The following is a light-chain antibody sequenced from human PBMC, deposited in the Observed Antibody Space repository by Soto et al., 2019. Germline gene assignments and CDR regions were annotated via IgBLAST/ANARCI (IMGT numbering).Light chain of an antibody. CDR1: QDISNY. CDR3: QPYQDLPLD. CDR2: DAS. Sequence: DIQMTQSPSSLSASVGDRVTITCQASQDISNYLNCYQQKPGKAPKLLIFDASNVETRLPSRFSESRSGTHVNLNSQSLQADDIETDYYQPYQDLPLDFGGQTKV. V-gene: IGKV1-33*01. J-gene: IGKJ4*01.